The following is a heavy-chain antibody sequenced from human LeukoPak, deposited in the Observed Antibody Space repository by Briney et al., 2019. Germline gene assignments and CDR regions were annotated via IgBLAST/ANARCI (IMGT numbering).Heavy chain of an antibody. D-gene: IGHD3-22*01. J-gene: IGHJ2*01. CDR1: GYTFTSYG. V-gene: IGHV1-18*01. CDR3: ARLAKYYYDSSGYRYFDL. Sequence: ASVKVSCKASGYTFTSYGISWVRQAPGQGLEWMGWISAYNGNTNYAQELQGRVTMTTDTSTSTAYMELRSLRSDDTAVYYCARLAKYYYDSSGYRYFDLWGRGTLVTVSS. CDR2: ISAYNGNT.